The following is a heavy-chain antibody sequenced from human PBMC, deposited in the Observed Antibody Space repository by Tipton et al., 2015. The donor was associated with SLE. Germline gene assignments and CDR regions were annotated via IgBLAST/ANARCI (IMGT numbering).Heavy chain of an antibody. Sequence: TLSLTCTVSGGSISSTPYYWAWIRQPPGKGLEWIVTVYSGGNTYHIPSLKTRVTISVDTSRNQFSLKLTSVTAADTAVYYCAIPTVGATGGFDSWGHGTLVIVSS. CDR3: AIPTVGATGGFDS. CDR2: VYSGGNT. J-gene: IGHJ4*01. D-gene: IGHD1-26*01. V-gene: IGHV4-39*07. CDR1: GGSISSTPYY.